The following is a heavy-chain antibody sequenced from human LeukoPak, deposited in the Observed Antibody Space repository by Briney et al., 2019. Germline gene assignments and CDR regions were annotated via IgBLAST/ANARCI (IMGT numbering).Heavy chain of an antibody. Sequence: ASVKVPCKVSGYTFTDYYMHWVQQAPGKGLEWMGLVDPEDGETIYAEKFQGRVTITADTSTDTAYMELSSLRSEDTAVYYCATGAVAGTDDAFDIWGQGTMVTVSS. CDR2: VDPEDGET. V-gene: IGHV1-69-2*01. CDR1: GYTFTDYY. J-gene: IGHJ3*02. CDR3: ATGAVAGTDDAFDI. D-gene: IGHD6-19*01.